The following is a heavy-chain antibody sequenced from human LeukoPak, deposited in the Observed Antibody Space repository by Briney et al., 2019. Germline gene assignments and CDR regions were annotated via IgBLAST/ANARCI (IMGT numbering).Heavy chain of an antibody. Sequence: SETLSLTCTVSGGSIRSGGYYWSWIRQRPGNGLEWIGYIYYTGNTYDNPSLKSRVTISVDTSKNQFSLKLRSVTAADTAVYYCARGDKYSNTWHGDYFDHWGQGTLVTVSS. CDR2: IYYTGNT. D-gene: IGHD6-13*01. CDR1: GGSIRSGGYY. V-gene: IGHV4-31*03. J-gene: IGHJ4*02. CDR3: ARGDKYSNTWHGDYFDH.